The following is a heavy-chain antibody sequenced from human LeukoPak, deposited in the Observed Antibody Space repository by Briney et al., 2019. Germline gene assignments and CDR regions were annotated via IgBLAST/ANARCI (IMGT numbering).Heavy chain of an antibody. D-gene: IGHD4/OR15-4a*01. J-gene: IGHJ4*02. CDR1: GFTFNKYV. V-gene: IGHV3-30*02. CDR2: IRAGGSDK. Sequence: GGSLRLSCAASGFTFNKYVMHWVRQAPGKGLEWVAFIRAGGSDKYYADFVQGRFTISRDNSKNTLYLQMNSLRAEDTAVYFCAKDGTNFNFDYWGQGALITVSS. CDR3: AKDGTNFNFDY.